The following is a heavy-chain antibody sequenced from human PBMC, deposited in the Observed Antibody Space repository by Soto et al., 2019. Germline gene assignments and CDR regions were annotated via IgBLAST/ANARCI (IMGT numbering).Heavy chain of an antibody. J-gene: IGHJ5*02. CDR1: GYTFTSSD. Sequence: QVQLVQSGAEVKKPGASVRVSCKASGYTFTSSDVYWVRQATGQGLELMGWMNPNTGNTGYAQKVQGRVTMTRNTSIRTAYMELSSLRSEDTAVYYCARGSNHCSGGSCCADWFDPWGQGTPVTVSS. V-gene: IGHV1-8*01. CDR2: MNPNTGNT. D-gene: IGHD2-15*01. CDR3: ARGSNHCSGGSCCADWFDP.